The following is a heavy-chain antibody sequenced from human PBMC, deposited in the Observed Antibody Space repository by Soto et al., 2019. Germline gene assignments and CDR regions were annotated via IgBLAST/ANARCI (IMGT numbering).Heavy chain of an antibody. CDR1: GFTFSTYG. V-gene: IGHV3-30*03. D-gene: IGHD5-12*01. CDR2: ISYDGSNK. CDR3: AIEPSRDGYN. Sequence: QVQLVESGGGVVQPGRSLRLSCAASGFTFSTYGVHWVRQAPGKGLVWVAVISYDGSNKYYADSVKGRFTISRDNSKNTLYLQMNSLRAEDTAVYYCAIEPSRDGYNWGQGTLVTVSS. J-gene: IGHJ4*02.